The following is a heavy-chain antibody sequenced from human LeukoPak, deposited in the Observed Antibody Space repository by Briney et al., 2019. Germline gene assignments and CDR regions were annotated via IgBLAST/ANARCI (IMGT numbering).Heavy chain of an antibody. V-gene: IGHV4-4*02. D-gene: IGHD3-10*01. Sequence: SETLSLTCAVSGGSISSSNWWSWVRPPPGKGLEWTEEIYHSGSTNYNPSLKSRVTISVDKSKNQFSLKLSSVTAADTAVYYCARDGYYYGSGSYSNSIDYWGQGTLVTVSS. CDR3: ARDGYYYGSGSYSNSIDY. CDR1: GGSISSSNW. J-gene: IGHJ4*02. CDR2: IYHSGST.